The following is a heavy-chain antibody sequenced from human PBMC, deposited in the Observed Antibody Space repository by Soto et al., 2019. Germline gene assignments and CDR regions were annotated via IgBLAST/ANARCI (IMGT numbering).Heavy chain of an antibody. CDR1: GFTFSSYA. CDR2: ISGSGGST. V-gene: IGHV3-23*01. D-gene: IGHD2-15*01. CDR3: ARVYCSGGSCYSVDY. Sequence: GGSLRLSCAASGFTFSSYAMRWVRQAPGKGLEWVSAISGSGGSTYYADSVKGRFTISRDNSKNTLYLQMNSLRAEDTAVYYCARVYCSGGSCYSVDYWGQGTLVTVSS. J-gene: IGHJ4*02.